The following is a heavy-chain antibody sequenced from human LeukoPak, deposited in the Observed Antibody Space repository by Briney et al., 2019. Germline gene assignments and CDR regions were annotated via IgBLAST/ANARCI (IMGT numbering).Heavy chain of an antibody. J-gene: IGHJ4*02. CDR2: INWNGGST. CDR1: GFTFDDYG. D-gene: IGHD3-22*01. CDR3: ARDKEAWDYYDSSGYSA. V-gene: IGHV3-20*01. Sequence: PGGSLRLPCAASGFTFDDYGMSWVRQAPGKGLEWVSGINWNGGSTGYADSVKGRFTISRDNAKNSLYLQMNSLRAEDTALYHCARDKEAWDYYDSSGYSAWGQGTPVTVSS.